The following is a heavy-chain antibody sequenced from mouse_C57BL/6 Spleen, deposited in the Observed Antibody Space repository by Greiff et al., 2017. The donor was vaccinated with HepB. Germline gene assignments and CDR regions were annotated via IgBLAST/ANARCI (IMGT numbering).Heavy chain of an antibody. Sequence: VQLQQPGAELVMPGASVKLSCKASGYTFTSYWMHWVKQRPGQGLEWIGEIDPSDSYTNYNQKFKGKSTLTVDKSSSTAYMQLSSLTSEDSAVYYCARSGYYEEFAYWGQGTLVTVSA. CDR1: GYTFTSYW. CDR2: IDPSDSYT. V-gene: IGHV1-69*01. CDR3: ARSGYYEEFAY. D-gene: IGHD2-4*01. J-gene: IGHJ3*01.